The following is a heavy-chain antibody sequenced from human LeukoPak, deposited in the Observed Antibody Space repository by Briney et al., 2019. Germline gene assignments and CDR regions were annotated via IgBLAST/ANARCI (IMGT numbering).Heavy chain of an antibody. CDR2: IRGSGGST. D-gene: IGHD2-15*01. CDR1: GFTFSSYA. Sequence: PGGSLRLSCAASGFTFSSYAMGWVRQTPGKGLEWVPAIRGSGGSTYYADSVKGRVTISRDNSKNTLYLQLTSLRAEDTAVYYCAKRKGYCSGGSCYNWFDPWGQGTLVTVSS. V-gene: IGHV3-23*01. J-gene: IGHJ5*02. CDR3: AKRKGYCSGGSCYNWFDP.